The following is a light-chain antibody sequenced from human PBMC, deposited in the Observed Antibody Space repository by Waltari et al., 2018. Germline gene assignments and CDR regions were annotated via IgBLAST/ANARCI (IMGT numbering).Light chain of an antibody. V-gene: IGKV1-16*01. J-gene: IGKJ1*01. Sequence: DIQMTQSPSSLSASVGDTVAIPCQASKGSGNNLNWYQQKPGKAPKLLIYRASSLQSGIPYRFSGSGSGTDFTLTISRLQPEDFATYYCQQGYSYPWTFGQGTKVEIK. CDR2: RAS. CDR3: QQGYSYPWT. CDR1: KGSGNN.